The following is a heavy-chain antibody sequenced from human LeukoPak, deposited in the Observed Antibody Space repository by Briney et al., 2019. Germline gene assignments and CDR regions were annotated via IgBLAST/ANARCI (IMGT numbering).Heavy chain of an antibody. CDR2: ISWNSGSI. D-gene: IGHD3-3*01. J-gene: IGHJ5*02. V-gene: IGHV3-9*01. Sequence: GGSLRLSCAASGFTFDDYAMHWVRQAPGKGLEWVSGISWNSGSIGYADSVEGRFTISRDNAKNSLYLQMNSLRAEDTALYYCAKDIGRFLEWLGFDPWGQGTLVTVSS. CDR3: AKDIGRFLEWLGFDP. CDR1: GFTFDDYA.